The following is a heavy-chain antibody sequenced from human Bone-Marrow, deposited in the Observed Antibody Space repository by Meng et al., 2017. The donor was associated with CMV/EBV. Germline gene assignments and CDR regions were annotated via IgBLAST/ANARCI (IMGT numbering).Heavy chain of an antibody. CDR2: IYSGGST. CDR1: GFTVSSNY. J-gene: IGHJ2*01. D-gene: IGHD4/OR15-4a*01. V-gene: IGHV3-53*01. CDR3: ARTMTMGPRNFDL. Sequence: LSLTCAASGFTVSSNYMSWVRQAPGKGLEWVSVIYSGGSTYYADSVKGRFTISRDNSKNTLYLQMNSLRAEDTAVYYCARTMTMGPRNFDLWGRGTLVTVSS.